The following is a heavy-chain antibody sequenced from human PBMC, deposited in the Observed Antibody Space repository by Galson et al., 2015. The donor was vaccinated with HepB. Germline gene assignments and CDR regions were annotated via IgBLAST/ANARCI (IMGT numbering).Heavy chain of an antibody. J-gene: IGHJ4*02. CDR1: GDSVSSNSAA. V-gene: IGHV6-1*01. D-gene: IGHD1-7*01. CDR2: TYYRSKWYN. CDR3: ARDLRYNWNYSPVYYFDY. Sequence: CAISGDSVSSNSAAWNWIRQSPSRGLEWLGRTYYRSKWYNDYAVSVKSRITINPDTSKNQFSLQLNSVTPEDTAVYYCARDLRYNWNYSPVYYFDYWGQGTLVTVSS.